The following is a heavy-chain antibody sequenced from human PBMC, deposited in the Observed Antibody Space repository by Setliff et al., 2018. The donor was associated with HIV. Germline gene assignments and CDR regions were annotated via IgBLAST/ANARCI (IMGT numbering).Heavy chain of an antibody. Sequence: ASVKVSCKISGYTLTELSIHWVRQAPGKGLEWMANFDPEDGETFYAQKFQGRLTMTEDTSTDTAYMELSSLRSDDTAVYYCARDHVVCSGGTCRSDDPYYYYYMNVWGQGTTVTVSS. CDR3: ARDHVVCSGGTCRSDDPYYYYYMNV. V-gene: IGHV1-24*01. J-gene: IGHJ6*03. D-gene: IGHD2-15*01. CDR2: FDPEDGET. CDR1: GYTLTELS.